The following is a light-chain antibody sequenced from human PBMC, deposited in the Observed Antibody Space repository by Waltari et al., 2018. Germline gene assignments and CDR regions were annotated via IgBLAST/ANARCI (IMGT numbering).Light chain of an antibody. V-gene: IGKV1-5*01. J-gene: IGKJ2*01. CDR1: QSISSS. Sequence: DIQMTQSPSTLSASVGDRVIVTCRASQSISSSLAWYQQKPGKGAKFLIYDASSLQSGVPSRFSGSGSGTEFTLTISSLQPDDFATYYCQQYNNYPYTFGQGTKLEIK. CDR3: QQYNNYPYT. CDR2: DAS.